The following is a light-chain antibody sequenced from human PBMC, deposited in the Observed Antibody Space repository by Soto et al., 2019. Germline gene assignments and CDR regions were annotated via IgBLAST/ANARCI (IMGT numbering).Light chain of an antibody. V-gene: IGLV2-14*03. CDR1: SSDVGGYNF. CDR3: SSYSSSTTPYV. Sequence: QSALTQPASVSGSPGQSITISCTGTSSDVGGYNFVSWYQHHPGRAPKLMIFDVTDRPSGVSTRFSGSKSGNTASLTIAGLQADDEADYYCSSYSSSTTPYVLGTGTKVTVL. CDR2: DVT. J-gene: IGLJ1*01.